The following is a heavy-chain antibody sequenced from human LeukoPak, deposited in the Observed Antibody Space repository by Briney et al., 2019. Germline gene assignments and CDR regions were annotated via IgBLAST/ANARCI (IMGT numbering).Heavy chain of an antibody. J-gene: IGHJ4*02. V-gene: IGHV3-53*01. CDR3: ARELFRVVDY. D-gene: IGHD2-21*01. Sequence: GGSLSLSCVASGFTVSNNCMSWVRQAPGKGLEWVSVIYSDGRTYYSDSVKGRFTISRDNSKNTLYLQMNSLRAEDTAVYYCARELFRVVDYWGQGTLVTVSS. CDR1: GFTVSNNC. CDR2: IYSDGRT.